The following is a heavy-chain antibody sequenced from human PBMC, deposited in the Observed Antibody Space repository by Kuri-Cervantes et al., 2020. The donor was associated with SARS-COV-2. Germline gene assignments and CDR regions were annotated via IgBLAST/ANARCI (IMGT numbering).Heavy chain of an antibody. CDR2: TYSGGNA. J-gene: IGHJ6*02. CDR1: GFTVSRNY. V-gene: IGHV3-53*01. Sequence: GGSLRLSCAVSGFTVSRNYLSWVRQAPGKGLEWVSVTYSGGNAYYADSVKGRFTISTDDSKNTLYLQLNSLRAEDSAVYYCAGGFAMVRSMDVWAKGPRSPSP. D-gene: IGHD3-10*01. CDR3: AGGFAMVRSMDV.